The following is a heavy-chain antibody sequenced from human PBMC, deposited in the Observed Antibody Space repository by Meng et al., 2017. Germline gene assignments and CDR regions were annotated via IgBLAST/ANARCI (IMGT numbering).Heavy chain of an antibody. CDR3: ARGYKTSSSSGFYFDY. D-gene: IGHD6-6*01. CDR1: GGTFSSYA. J-gene: IGHJ4*02. V-gene: IGHV1-69*13. CDR2: SIPIFGTA. Sequence: SVKVSCKASGGTFSSYAISWVRQAPGQGLEWMGGSIPIFGTANYAQKFQGRVTITADESTSTAYMELSSLRSADTAVYYCARGYKTSSSSGFYFDYWGQGTLVTVSS.